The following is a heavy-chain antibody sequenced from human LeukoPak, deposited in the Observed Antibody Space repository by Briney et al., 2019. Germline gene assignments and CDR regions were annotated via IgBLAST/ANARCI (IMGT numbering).Heavy chain of an antibody. Sequence: AGSLRLSCAAYGFTFSSYAMHWLRQGPGKGLEGGAVISYDGSNKYYADSVKGRFTISSDNSKNTLYLQMNSLRAEDTAVYYCARNLVAFDIWGQGTMVTVSS. CDR2: ISYDGSNK. J-gene: IGHJ3*02. V-gene: IGHV3-30*04. CDR1: GFTFSSYA. CDR3: ARNLVAFDI.